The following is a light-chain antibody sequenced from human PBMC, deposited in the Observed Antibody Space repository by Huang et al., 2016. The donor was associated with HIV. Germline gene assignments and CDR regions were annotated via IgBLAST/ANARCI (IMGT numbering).Light chain of an antibody. J-gene: IGKJ4*01. CDR3: QQRSSWPRVT. CDR1: QSVSRF. V-gene: IGKV3-11*01. CDR2: DAS. Sequence: EIVLTQSPATLSLSPAERATLSCRASQSVSRFLAWYQQKAGQDPRLLIYDASNRAIDIPARFSCSGSGTEFTLTSSRREPEDCAVYYCQQRSSWPRVTFGGGTKVELK.